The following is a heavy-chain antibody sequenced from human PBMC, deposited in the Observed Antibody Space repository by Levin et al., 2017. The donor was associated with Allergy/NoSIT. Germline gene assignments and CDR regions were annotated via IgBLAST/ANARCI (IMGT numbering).Heavy chain of an antibody. J-gene: IGHJ6*02. D-gene: IGHD3-16*01. CDR2: IKSKNDGGTT. V-gene: IGHV3-15*01. CDR1: GFTFSNAW. Sequence: GGSLRLSCAASGFTFSNAWMSWVRQAPGKGLEWVGRIKSKNDGGTTDYAAPVKGRFTISRDDSKNTLYLQMNSLKTEDTAVYYCTTPTVGGFYGMDVWGQGTTVTVSS. CDR3: TTPTVGGFYGMDV.